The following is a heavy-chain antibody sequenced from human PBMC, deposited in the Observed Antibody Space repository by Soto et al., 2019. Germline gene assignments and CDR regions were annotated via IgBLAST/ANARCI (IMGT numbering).Heavy chain of an antibody. V-gene: IGHV3-48*03. CDR2: ISGGDDTT. Sequence: VGSLRLSCAASGFTFSSYEMNWVRQAPGKGLEWLSYISGGDDTTYYADSVKGRFTTSRDNAKNSLYLQMNSLGVDDTAVYYCARDWREVNTRIPFADYWGQGTLVTVSS. CDR1: GFTFSSYE. CDR3: ARDWREVNTRIPFADY. J-gene: IGHJ4*02. D-gene: IGHD4-17*01.